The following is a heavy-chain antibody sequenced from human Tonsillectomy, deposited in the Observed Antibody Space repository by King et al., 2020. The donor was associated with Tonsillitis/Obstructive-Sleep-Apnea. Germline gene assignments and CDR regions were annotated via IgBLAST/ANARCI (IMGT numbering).Heavy chain of an antibody. V-gene: IGHV4-59*01. D-gene: IGHD3-22*01. CDR3: ARDGYDSSGYYYYGMDV. CDR1: GGSISSYY. Sequence: VQLQESGPGLVKPSETLSLTCTVSGGSISSYYWSWIRQPPGKGLEWIGYIYHSGSTNYNPSLKSRVTISLDTSKNQFSLKLSSVTAADTDVYYCARDGYDSSGYYYYGMDVWGQGTTVTVSS. CDR2: IYHSGST. J-gene: IGHJ6*02.